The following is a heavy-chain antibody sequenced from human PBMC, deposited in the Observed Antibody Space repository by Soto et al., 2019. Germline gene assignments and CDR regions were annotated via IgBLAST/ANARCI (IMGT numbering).Heavy chain of an antibody. J-gene: IGHJ5*01. D-gene: IGHD2-15*01. V-gene: IGHV4-30-4*01. CDR2: IYKSTTT. CDR3: ARGRYCLTGRCFPNWFDS. Sequence: SETLSLTCSVSGDSISTVDYFWAWIRQPPGQALEYIGYIYKSTTTYYNPSFEGRVAISLDTSKSQFSLTVTSVTAADTAVYFCARGRYCLTGRCFPNWFDSWGQGTLVTVSS. CDR1: GDSISTVDYF.